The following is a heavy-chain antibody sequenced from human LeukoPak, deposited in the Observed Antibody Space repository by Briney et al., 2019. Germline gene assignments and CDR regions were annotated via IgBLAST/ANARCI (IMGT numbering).Heavy chain of an antibody. Sequence: ASVKVSCKASGYTFTDYYMHWVRQAPGQGLEWMARIIPNSGGTKYAQKFQGRLSMTFDTSISTVYMELNSLRSDDTAVYYCATGNVGPATGLGHWGQGTLVTVSS. CDR3: ATGNVGPATGLGH. CDR1: GYTFTDYY. V-gene: IGHV1-2*02. CDR2: IIPNSGGT. D-gene: IGHD2-15*01. J-gene: IGHJ5*02.